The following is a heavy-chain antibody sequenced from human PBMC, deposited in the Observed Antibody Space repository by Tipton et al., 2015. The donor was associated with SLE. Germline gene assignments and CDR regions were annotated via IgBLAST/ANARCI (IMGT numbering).Heavy chain of an antibody. J-gene: IGHJ3*02. CDR3: ARSLLAFDI. V-gene: IGHV4-59*01. Sequence: TLYLTCTVSGGSISSYYWSWIRQPPGKGLEWIGYIYYSGSTNYNPSLKSRVTISVDTSKNQFSLKLSSVTAADTAVYYCARSLLAFDIWGQGTMVTVSS. CDR1: GGSISSYY. D-gene: IGHD2-15*01. CDR2: IYYSGST.